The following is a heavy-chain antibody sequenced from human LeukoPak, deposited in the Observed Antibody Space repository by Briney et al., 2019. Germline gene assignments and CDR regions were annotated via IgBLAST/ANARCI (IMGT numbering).Heavy chain of an antibody. J-gene: IGHJ4*02. D-gene: IGHD2-15*01. Sequence: PGGSLRLSCAASRFTFSSYAVNWVRQAPGKGLECVSAISSSGGSTYYADSVRGRFTISRDNSKNTLYVQMHRLRVEDTAVYYVSKGLAGRYCSGSSCSGATLDYWGQGTLVTVSS. CDR3: SKGLAGRYCSGSSCSGATLDY. V-gene: IGHV3-23*01. CDR2: ISSSGGST. CDR1: RFTFSSYA.